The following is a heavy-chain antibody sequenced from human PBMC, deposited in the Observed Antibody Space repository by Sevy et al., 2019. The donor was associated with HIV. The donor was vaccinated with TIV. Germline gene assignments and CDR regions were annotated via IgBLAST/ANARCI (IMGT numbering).Heavy chain of an antibody. D-gene: IGHD3-22*01. V-gene: IGHV2-5*01. CDR1: GFSLSTSGVG. Sequence: SGPTLVKPTQTLTLTCTFSGFSLSTSGVGVGWIRQPPGKALEWLALIYWNDDKRYSPSLKSRLTITKDTSKNQVVLTMTNMDPVETATYYCAHRATTLWHYYDSSGYSFDYWGQGTLVTVSS. CDR2: IYWNDDK. J-gene: IGHJ4*02. CDR3: AHRATTLWHYYDSSGYSFDY.